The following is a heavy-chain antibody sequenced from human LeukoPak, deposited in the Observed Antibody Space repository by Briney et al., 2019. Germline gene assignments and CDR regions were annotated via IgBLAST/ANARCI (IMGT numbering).Heavy chain of an antibody. Sequence: ASVKVSCKASGYTFTGYYIHWVRQTPGQGLEWMGWINPNSGGTNYAQMFQGRVTMTRDTSITTAYMELSRLRSDDTAVYFCAREGREAIRGVYPNWFDPWGQGTLVTVSS. V-gene: IGHV1-2*02. D-gene: IGHD3-10*01. CDR3: AREGREAIRGVYPNWFDP. CDR1: GYTFTGYY. J-gene: IGHJ5*02. CDR2: INPNSGGT.